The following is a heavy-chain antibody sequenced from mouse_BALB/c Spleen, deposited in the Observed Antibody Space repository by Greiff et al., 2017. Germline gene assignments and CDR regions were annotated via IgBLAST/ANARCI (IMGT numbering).Heavy chain of an antibody. CDR3: TRGNYFAWFAY. CDR1: GFTFSNYW. Sequence: EVHLVESGGGLVQPGGSMKLSCVASGFTFSNYWMNWVRQSPEKGLEWVAEIRLKSNNYATHYAESVKGRFTISRDDSKSSVYLQMNNLRAEDTGIYYCTRGNYFAWFAYWGQGTLVTVSA. D-gene: IGHD2-1*01. V-gene: IGHV6-6*02. J-gene: IGHJ3*01. CDR2: IRLKSNNYAT.